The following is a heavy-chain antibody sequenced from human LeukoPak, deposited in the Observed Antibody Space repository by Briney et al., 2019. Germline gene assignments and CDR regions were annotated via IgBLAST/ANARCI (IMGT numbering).Heavy chain of an antibody. CDR2: INPNSGGT. V-gene: IGHV1-2*02. Sequence: GASVKVSCKASGYTFTGYYMHWVRQAPGQRLEWMGWINPNSGGTNYAQKFQGRVTMTRDTSISTAYMELSRLRSDDTAVYYCARDREITMIVVVSSAFDIWGQGTMVIVSS. CDR3: ARDREITMIVVVSSAFDI. CDR1: GYTFTGYY. D-gene: IGHD3-22*01. J-gene: IGHJ3*02.